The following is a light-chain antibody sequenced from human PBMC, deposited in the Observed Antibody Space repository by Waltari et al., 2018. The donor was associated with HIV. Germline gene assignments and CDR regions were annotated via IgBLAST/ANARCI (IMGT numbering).Light chain of an antibody. CDR3: SSYTSSSTLV. Sequence: QSALTQPASVSGSPGQSISISCTGTCSHVGGYNDVSCYQQHPGKATKLMIYDVSKRPSGVSNRFSGSKSGNTASLTISGLQAEDEADYYCSSYTSSSTLVFGGGTKLTVL. J-gene: IGLJ2*01. V-gene: IGLV2-14*01. CDR1: CSHVGGYND. CDR2: DVS.